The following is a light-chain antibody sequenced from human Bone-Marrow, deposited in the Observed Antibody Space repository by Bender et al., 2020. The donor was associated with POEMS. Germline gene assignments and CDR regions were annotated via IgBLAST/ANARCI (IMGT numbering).Light chain of an antibody. Sequence: QSVLTQPPSVSGAPGQRVTISCTGSGSNIGTGYDVHWYQQLPGTAPKLLVYGSTNRPSGVPDRFSGSRSGTSASLAISGLQSEDEADYYCAVWDDSLNGWVFGGGTKLTVL. CDR1: GSNIGTGYD. CDR2: GST. CDR3: AVWDDSLNGWV. V-gene: IGLV1-40*01. J-gene: IGLJ3*02.